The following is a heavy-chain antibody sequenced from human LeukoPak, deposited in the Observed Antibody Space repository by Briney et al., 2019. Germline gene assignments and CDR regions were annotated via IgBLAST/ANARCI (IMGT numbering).Heavy chain of an antibody. Sequence: PSETLSLTCTVSGGSISSYYWSWIRQPPGEGLEWIGYIHYSGSTNYNPSLRSRVTISVDTSKNQFSLKLSSVTAADTAVYYCARDLRYSSGWYDWYFDLWGRGTLVTVSS. D-gene: IGHD6-19*01. V-gene: IGHV4-59*01. CDR1: GGSISSYY. J-gene: IGHJ2*01. CDR2: IHYSGST. CDR3: ARDLRYSSGWYDWYFDL.